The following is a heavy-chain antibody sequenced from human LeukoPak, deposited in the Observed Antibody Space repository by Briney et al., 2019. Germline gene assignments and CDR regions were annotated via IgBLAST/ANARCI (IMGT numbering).Heavy chain of an antibody. V-gene: IGHV4-38-2*02. CDR2: IYHSGIT. CDR3: VRLTIFGVARPDY. Sequence: SETLSLTCSVSRYSMSDGYYRGWIRQPPGKGLEWIGSIYHSGITYYNPSLRSRLTMSVDTSKNQFSLNLTSVTAADTAVYYCVRLTIFGVARPDYWGQGTLVTVSS. CDR1: RYSMSDGYY. D-gene: IGHD3-3*01. J-gene: IGHJ4*02.